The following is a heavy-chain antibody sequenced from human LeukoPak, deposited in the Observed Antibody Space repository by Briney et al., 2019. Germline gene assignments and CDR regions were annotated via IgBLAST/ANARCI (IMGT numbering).Heavy chain of an antibody. CDR3: ARGVVPDY. CDR1: GFSLSSYD. Sequence: GGSLRLSCAASGFSLSSYDMHWVRQPTGKGLEWVSAIGTAGDTYYAGSVKGRFTISRENAKNLLYLQMNSLRAGDTAVYYCARGVVPDYWGQGTRVTVSS. D-gene: IGHD6-6*01. CDR2: IGTAGDT. J-gene: IGHJ4*02. V-gene: IGHV3-13*04.